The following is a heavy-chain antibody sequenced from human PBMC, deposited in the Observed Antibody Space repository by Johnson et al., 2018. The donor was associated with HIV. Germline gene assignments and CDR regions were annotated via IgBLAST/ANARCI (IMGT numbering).Heavy chain of an antibody. CDR1: GFTFSSYG. D-gene: IGHD6-6*01. V-gene: IGHV3-33*06. CDR3: AKPAGGGIAARNAFDI. J-gene: IGHJ3*02. Sequence: QVQLVESGGGVVQPGRSLRLSCAASGFTFSSYGMHWVRQAPGKGLEWVAVIWYDGSNKYYTDSVKGRFTIPRDNSKNTMYLQMNSLRAEDTAVYHCAKPAGGGIAARNAFDIWGQGTLVTVS. CDR2: IWYDGSNK.